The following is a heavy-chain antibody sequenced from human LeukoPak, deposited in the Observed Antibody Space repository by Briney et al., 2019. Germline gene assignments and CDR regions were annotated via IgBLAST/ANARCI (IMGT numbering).Heavy chain of an antibody. CDR1: GFTFSDYW. CDR3: ARDVRQYLVLDS. V-gene: IGHV3-7*03. CDR2: IKQDGSQK. J-gene: IGHJ4*02. Sequence: GSLRLSCAASGFTFSDYWMHWVRQAPGKGLEWVANIKQDGSQKYYVDSVKGRFTISRDSAKKSMYLQMNSLRAEDTAVYYCARDVRQYLVLDSWGQGTLVTVSS. D-gene: IGHD6-13*01.